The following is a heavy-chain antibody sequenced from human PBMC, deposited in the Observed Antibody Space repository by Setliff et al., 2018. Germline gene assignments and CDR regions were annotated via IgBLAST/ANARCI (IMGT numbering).Heavy chain of an antibody. V-gene: IGHV3-48*01. CDR1: GFTFSIYS. J-gene: IGHJ4*02. D-gene: IGHD2-2*01. Sequence: PGASLKISCAASGFTFSIYSMNWVRQAPGRGLEWLSYITGSSSTVYYADSVKGRFTISRDNTKNLLYLQMNSLRAEDTAVYYCVRTQVVPASTYSIDYWGQGTLFTVSS. CDR2: ITGSSSTV. CDR3: VRTQVVPASTYSIDY.